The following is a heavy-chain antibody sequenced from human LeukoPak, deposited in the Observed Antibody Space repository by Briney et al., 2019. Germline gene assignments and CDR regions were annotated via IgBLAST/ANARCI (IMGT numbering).Heavy chain of an antibody. CDR3: ASSTGAALVY. D-gene: IGHD1-14*01. Sequence: SETLSLTCTVSGGPISSYYWSWIRQPPGKGLEWIGYIYYSGSTNYNPSLKSRVTISVDTSKNQFSLKLSSVTAADTAVYYCASSTGAALVYWGQGTLVTVSS. J-gene: IGHJ4*02. CDR2: IYYSGST. CDR1: GGPISSYY. V-gene: IGHV4-59*01.